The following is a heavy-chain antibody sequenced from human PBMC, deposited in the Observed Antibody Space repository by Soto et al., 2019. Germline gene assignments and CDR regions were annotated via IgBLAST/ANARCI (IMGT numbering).Heavy chain of an antibody. Sequence: SETLSLTCAVYGGSFSGYYWSWIRQPPGKGLEWIGEINHSGSTNYNPSLKSRVTISVDTSKNQFSLKLSSVTAADTAVYYCARARIQLWLFGFDYWGQGTLVTVSS. J-gene: IGHJ4*01. CDR3: ARARIQLWLFGFDY. D-gene: IGHD5-18*01. V-gene: IGHV4-34*01. CDR1: GGSFSGYY. CDR2: INHSGST.